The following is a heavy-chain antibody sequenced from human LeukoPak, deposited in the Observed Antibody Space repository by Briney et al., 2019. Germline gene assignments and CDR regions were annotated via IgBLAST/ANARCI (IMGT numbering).Heavy chain of an antibody. CDR1: GFTVSSNY. V-gene: IGHV3-53*01. CDR3: ARDGGPASYYFDY. D-gene: IGHD2-15*01. J-gene: IGHJ4*02. CDR2: IYSGGST. Sequence: GGSLRLSCAASGFTVSSNYMSWVRQAPGKGLEWVSVIYSGGSTYYADSVKGRFTISRDNSKNTLYLQMNSLRAEDTAVYYCARDGGPASYYFDYWGQGTLVTVSS.